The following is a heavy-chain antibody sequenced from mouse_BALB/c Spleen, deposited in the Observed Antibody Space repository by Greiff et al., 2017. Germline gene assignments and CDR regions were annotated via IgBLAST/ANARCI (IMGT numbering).Heavy chain of an antibody. V-gene: IGHV5-17*02. D-gene: IGHD2-1*01. CDR3: ARSDGNYGGYAMDY. J-gene: IGHJ4*01. CDR1: GFTFSSFG. Sequence: EVKLVESGGGLVQPGGSRKLSCAASGFTFSSFGMHWVRQAPEKGLEWVAYISSGSSTIYYADTVKGRFTISRDNPKNTLFLQMTSLRSEDTAMYYCARSDGNYGGYAMDYWGQGTSVTVSS. CDR2: ISSGSSTI.